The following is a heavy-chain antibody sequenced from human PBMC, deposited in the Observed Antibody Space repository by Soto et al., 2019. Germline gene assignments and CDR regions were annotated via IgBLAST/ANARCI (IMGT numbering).Heavy chain of an antibody. Sequence: QVQLVQSGAEVKKPGASVKVSCKASGITSTTYAIHWVRQAPGHGLEWMGWINTGNGNTRYSQRFLGRVSLTTDTSTSTASMDLSSLTSEDTAVYYCARAMSGYGTWGQGTLITVSS. CDR3: ARAMSGYGT. V-gene: IGHV1-3*04. CDR1: GITSTTYA. CDR2: INTGNGNT. D-gene: IGHD5-12*01. J-gene: IGHJ4*02.